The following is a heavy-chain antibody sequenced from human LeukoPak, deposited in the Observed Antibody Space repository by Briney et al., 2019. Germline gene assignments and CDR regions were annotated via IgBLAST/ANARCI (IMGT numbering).Heavy chain of an antibody. V-gene: IGHV3-48*03. CDR2: ISSSGSTI. Sequence: PGGSLRLSCAASGFTFSSYEMNWVRQAPGKGLEWVSYISSSGSTIYYADSVKGRFTISRDNAKNSLYLQMNSLRAEDTAVYYCARVSRRWGKSHFDYWGQGTLVTVSS. CDR3: ARVSRRWGKSHFDY. D-gene: IGHD1-26*01. CDR1: GFTFSSYE. J-gene: IGHJ4*02.